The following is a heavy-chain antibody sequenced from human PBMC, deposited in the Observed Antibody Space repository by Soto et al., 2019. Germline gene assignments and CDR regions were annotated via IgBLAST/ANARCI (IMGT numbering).Heavy chain of an antibody. V-gene: IGHV1-2*02. CDR1: GYTFTGYY. Sequence: SVKVSCKASGYTFTGYYMHWVRQAPGQGLEWMGWINPNSGGTNYAQKFQGRVTMTRDTSISTAYMELSRLRSDDTAVYYCARDREAYCGGDCPFDYWGQGTLVTVSS. D-gene: IGHD2-21*02. CDR2: INPNSGGT. CDR3: ARDREAYCGGDCPFDY. J-gene: IGHJ4*02.